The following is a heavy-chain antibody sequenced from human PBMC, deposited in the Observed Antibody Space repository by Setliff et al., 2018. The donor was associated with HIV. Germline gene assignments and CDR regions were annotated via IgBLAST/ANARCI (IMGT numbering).Heavy chain of an antibody. CDR3: ARDSGESNFFGTGDAFDV. V-gene: IGHV1-69*16. CDR2: IAPEPGTA. CDR1: GGTFINCI. J-gene: IGHJ3*01. D-gene: IGHD2-15*01. Sequence: ASVKVSCKTSGGTFINCIVSWVRQAPGQGLEWVGGIAPEPGTAKYAQTLQGRVTITTDESATTAYLEVASLRADDTAVYFCARDSGESNFFGTGDAFDVWGQGTMVTVSS.